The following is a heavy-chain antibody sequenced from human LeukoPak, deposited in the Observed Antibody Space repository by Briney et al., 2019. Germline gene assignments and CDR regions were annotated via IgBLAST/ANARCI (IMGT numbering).Heavy chain of an antibody. V-gene: IGHV3-23*01. CDR3: AKALGGSYYGDRGFDY. D-gene: IGHD1-26*01. J-gene: IGHJ4*02. CDR2: VSGGGNRT. Sequence: GGSLRLSCAASGFTFSSYAMSWVRQAPGKGLEWVSAVSGGGNRTHYADSVKGRFTISRDNSKNTLYMKMNTLRAEDTAVYYCAKALGGSYYGDRGFDYWGQGTLVTVSS. CDR1: GFTFSSYA.